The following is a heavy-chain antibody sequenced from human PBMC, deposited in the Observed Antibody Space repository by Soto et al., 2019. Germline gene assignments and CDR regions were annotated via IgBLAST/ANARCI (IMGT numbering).Heavy chain of an antibody. J-gene: IGHJ4*02. Sequence: QVHLVQSGAEVKKPGASVKVSCKASGYTFTSYGITWVRQAPGQGLEWTGWISAHNGNTDYAQKLQGRVIVTRDTSTSTAYMELRSLISDDTAVYYCARGRYGDYWGQGDLVTVSS. D-gene: IGHD1-1*01. CDR1: GYTFTSYG. CDR3: ARGRYGDY. V-gene: IGHV1-18*01. CDR2: ISAHNGNT.